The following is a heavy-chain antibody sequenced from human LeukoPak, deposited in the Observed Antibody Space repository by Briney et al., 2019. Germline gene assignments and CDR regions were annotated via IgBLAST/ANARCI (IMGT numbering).Heavy chain of an antibody. CDR2: ISYDGSNK. CDR3: ARDKYYDSSGPFDY. J-gene: IGHJ4*02. V-gene: IGHV3-30-3*01. Sequence: GGSLRLSCAASGFTFSSYAMHWVRQAPGKGLEWVAVISYDGSNKYYVDSVKGRFTISRDNSKNTLYLQMNSLRAEDTAVYYCARDKYYDSSGPFDYWGQGTLVTVSS. D-gene: IGHD3-22*01. CDR1: GFTFSSYA.